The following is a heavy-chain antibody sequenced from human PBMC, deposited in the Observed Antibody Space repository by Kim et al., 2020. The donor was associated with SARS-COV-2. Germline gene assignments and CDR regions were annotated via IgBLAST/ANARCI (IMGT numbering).Heavy chain of an antibody. CDR2: IKSKTDGGTT. V-gene: IGHV3-15*01. J-gene: IGHJ4*02. CDR1: GFTFSNAW. CDR3: TTDRFGGYSGSYWGVDY. D-gene: IGHD1-26*01. Sequence: GGSLRLSCAASGFTFSNAWMSWVRQAPGKGLEWVGRIKSKTDGGTTDYAAPVKGRFTISRDDSKNTLYLQMNSLKTEDTAVYYCTTDRFGGYSGSYWGVDYWGQGTLVTVSS.